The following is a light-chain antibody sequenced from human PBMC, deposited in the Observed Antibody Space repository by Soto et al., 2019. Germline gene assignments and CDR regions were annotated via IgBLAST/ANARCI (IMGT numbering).Light chain of an antibody. J-gene: IGLJ1*01. CDR1: NIGGKT. Sequence: ELTQPPSVSVAPGQTARITCGGNNIGGKTVHWYQQRPGQAPVLVVYDDSDRPSGIPERFSGSNSGNTATLTISRVEAGDEADYYCQVWAGGTDHLYVFGTGTKVTVL. CDR2: DDS. CDR3: QVWAGGTDHLYV. V-gene: IGLV3-21*02.